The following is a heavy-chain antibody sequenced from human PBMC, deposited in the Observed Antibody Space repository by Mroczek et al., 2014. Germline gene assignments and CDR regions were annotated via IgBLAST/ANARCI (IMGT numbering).Heavy chain of an antibody. CDR3: AKEGVVYAKNPRNAFDI. Sequence: QVQLVQSGGGVVQPGRSLRLSCAASGFTFSSYGMHWVRQAPGKGLEWVAVISYDGSNKYYADSVKGRFTISRDNSKNTLYLQMNSLRAEDTAVYYCAKEGVVYAKNPRNAFDIWGQGTMVTVSS. D-gene: IGHD2-8*02. CDR2: ISYDGSNK. CDR1: GFTFSSYG. V-gene: IGHV3-30*18. J-gene: IGHJ3*02.